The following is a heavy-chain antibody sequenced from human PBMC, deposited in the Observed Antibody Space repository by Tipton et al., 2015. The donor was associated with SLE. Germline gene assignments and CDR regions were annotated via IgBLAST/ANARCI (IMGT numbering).Heavy chain of an antibody. V-gene: IGHV4-38-2*02. CDR2: IYHSGST. CDR3: ARVPRTFYYDYSGHFDY. Sequence: TLSLTCTVSGFSISTDYYWNWIRQPPGKGLEWIGSIYHSGSTYYNPSLKSRATVSVDTSKNHFSLKLSSVTAADTAVYYCARVPRTFYYDYSGHFDYWGPGTLVTVSS. D-gene: IGHD3-22*01. CDR1: GFSISTDYY. J-gene: IGHJ4*02.